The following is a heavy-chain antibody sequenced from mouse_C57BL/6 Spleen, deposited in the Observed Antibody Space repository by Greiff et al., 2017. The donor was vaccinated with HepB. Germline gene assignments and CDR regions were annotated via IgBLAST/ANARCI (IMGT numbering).Heavy chain of an antibody. D-gene: IGHD2-4*01. J-gene: IGHJ1*03. Sequence: QVQLQQSGAELVKPGASVKISCKASGYAFSSYWMNWVKQRPGKGLEWIGQIYPGDGDTNYNGKFKGKATLTADKSSSTAYMQLSSLTSEDSAVYFCARDYYDYGAFDVWGTGTTVTVSS. CDR1: GYAFSSYW. V-gene: IGHV1-80*01. CDR3: ARDYYDYGAFDV. CDR2: IYPGDGDT.